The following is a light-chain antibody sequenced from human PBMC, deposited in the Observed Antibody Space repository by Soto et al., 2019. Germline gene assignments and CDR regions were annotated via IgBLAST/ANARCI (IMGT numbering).Light chain of an antibody. CDR3: QRYNNWPQT. CDR2: GAS. V-gene: IGKV3-15*01. Sequence: EIVMTQSPATLSVSPGERATLSCRASQSVSSNLAWYQQKPGQAPRLLIYGASTRATGIPARFSGSGSGTEFTLTIRSLQSEDFAVYYCQRYNNWPQTFGQGTKVEIK. CDR1: QSVSSN. J-gene: IGKJ1*01.